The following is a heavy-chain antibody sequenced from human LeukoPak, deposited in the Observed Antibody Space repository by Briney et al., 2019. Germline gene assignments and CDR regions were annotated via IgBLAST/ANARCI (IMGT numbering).Heavy chain of an antibody. CDR2: INPKSGAT. CDR1: GYTLTGHY. Sequence: GASVKVSCKASGYTLTGHYMHWVRQAPGQGLEWMGWINPKSGATEYAQKFQGRVTMTRDTSISTAYMELSRLRSDDTALYYCAGGHCSDSGCYEYYYNGMDVWGQGTTVTVSS. V-gene: IGHV1-2*02. J-gene: IGHJ6*02. D-gene: IGHD2-15*01. CDR3: AGGHCSDSGCYEYYYNGMDV.